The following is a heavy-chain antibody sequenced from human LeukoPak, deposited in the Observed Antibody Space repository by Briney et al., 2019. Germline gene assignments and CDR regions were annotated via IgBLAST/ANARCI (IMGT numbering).Heavy chain of an antibody. CDR3: GCDYYDSSGYYF. CDR2: IRYDGSNK. V-gene: IGHV3-30*02. Sequence: GGSLRLSCAASGFTFSSCGMHWVRQAPGKGLEWVAFIRYDGSNKYYADSVKGRFTISRDYSKNTLYLQMNSLRAEDTAVYYCGCDYYDSSGYYFWGQGTLVTVSS. CDR1: GFTFSSCG. D-gene: IGHD3-22*01. J-gene: IGHJ4*02.